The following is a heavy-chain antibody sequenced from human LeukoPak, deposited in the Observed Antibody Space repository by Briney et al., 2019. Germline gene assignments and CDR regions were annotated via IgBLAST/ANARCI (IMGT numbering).Heavy chain of an antibody. CDR1: GYTFTSYD. CDR3: ARWTWAVAGRTADY. Sequence: ASVKVSCKAFGYTFTSYDINWVRQATGQGLEWMGWMNPNSGNTGYAQKFQGRVTMTRNTSISTAYMELSSLRSEDTAVYYCARWTWAVAGRTADYWGQGTLVTVSS. D-gene: IGHD6-19*01. CDR2: MNPNSGNT. V-gene: IGHV1-8*01. J-gene: IGHJ4*02.